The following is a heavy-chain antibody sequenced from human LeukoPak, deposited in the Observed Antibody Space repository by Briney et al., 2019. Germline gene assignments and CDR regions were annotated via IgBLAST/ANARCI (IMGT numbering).Heavy chain of an antibody. CDR3: ARGVDLGYSSSSGGVSRYMDV. Sequence: SQTLSLTCTVSGGSISSGGYYWSWIRQHPGKGLEWIGYIYYSGSTYYNPSLKSRVTISVDTSKNQFSLKLSSVTAADTAVYYCARGVDLGYSSSSGGVSRYMDVWGKGTTVTVSS. CDR1: GGSISSGGYY. V-gene: IGHV4-31*03. J-gene: IGHJ6*03. D-gene: IGHD6-6*01. CDR2: IYYSGST.